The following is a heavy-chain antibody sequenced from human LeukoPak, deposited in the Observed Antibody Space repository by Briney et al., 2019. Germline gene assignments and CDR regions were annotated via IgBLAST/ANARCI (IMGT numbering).Heavy chain of an antibody. CDR2: IYSGGST. J-gene: IGHJ4*02. CDR1: GFTVSSNY. D-gene: IGHD1-26*01. V-gene: IGHV3-53*04. Sequence: SVGSLRLSCAASGFTVSSNYMSWVRQAPGKGLEWGSVIYSGGSTYYADSVKGRFTISRHNSKTTLYLQMNSLRAEDTAVYYCARGTGGSYCLDYWGQGTLVTVSS. CDR3: ARGTGGSYCLDY.